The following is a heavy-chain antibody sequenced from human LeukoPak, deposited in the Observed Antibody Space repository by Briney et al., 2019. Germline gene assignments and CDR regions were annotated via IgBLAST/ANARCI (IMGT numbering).Heavy chain of an antibody. CDR3: TREEVVVLDALDI. J-gene: IGHJ3*02. CDR2: ISYDGSNK. D-gene: IGHD2-2*01. CDR1: GFTFSTYG. V-gene: IGHV3-33*05. Sequence: GGSLRLSCAASGFTFSTYGMHWVRQAPGKGLEWVAVISYDGSNKYYVDSVKGRFTVSRDNAKNSLYLQMNSLRAEDTAVYYCTREEVVVLDALDIWGQGTMVTVSS.